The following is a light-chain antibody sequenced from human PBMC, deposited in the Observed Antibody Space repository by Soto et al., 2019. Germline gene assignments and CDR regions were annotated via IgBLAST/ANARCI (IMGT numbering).Light chain of an antibody. Sequence: EIVLTQSPGTLSVSPGESATLSCRASQSVSSHLAWYQQKPGQAPRLLIYDASNRATGIPARFSGSGSGTDFTLTISSLEPEDFAVYYCQQRSIWPITFGQGTRLEI. CDR2: DAS. V-gene: IGKV3-11*01. CDR1: QSVSSH. J-gene: IGKJ5*01. CDR3: QQRSIWPIT.